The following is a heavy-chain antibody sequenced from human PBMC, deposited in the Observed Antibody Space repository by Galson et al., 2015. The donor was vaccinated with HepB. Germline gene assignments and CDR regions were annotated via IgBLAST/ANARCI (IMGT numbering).Heavy chain of an antibody. V-gene: IGHV3-21*01. Sequence: SLRLSCAASGFTISSHTMDWVRQVPGKGLEWVSSISGTSAYIYYADSVKGRFTISRDNAKNSLYLQMNSLRDEDTAVYYCARDRYGDYIFDSWGQGTLVTVSS. CDR3: ARDRYGDYIFDS. D-gene: IGHD4-17*01. CDR1: GFTISSHT. CDR2: ISGTSAYI. J-gene: IGHJ4*02.